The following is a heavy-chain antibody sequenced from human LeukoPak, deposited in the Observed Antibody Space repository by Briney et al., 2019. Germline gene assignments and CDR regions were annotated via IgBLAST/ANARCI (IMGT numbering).Heavy chain of an antibody. V-gene: IGHV3-48*03. J-gene: IGHJ4*02. CDR1: GFTFSSYE. D-gene: IGHD3-9*01. CDR2: ITGSGDTI. CDR3: AKDFSPTPTGYYMDY. Sequence: GGSLRLSCSASGFTFSSYEMNWVRQAPGKGLEWISYITGSGDTIYYADSVKGRFTISRDNSKNTLYLQMNSLRAEDTAVYYCAKDFSPTPTGYYMDYWGQGTLVTVSS.